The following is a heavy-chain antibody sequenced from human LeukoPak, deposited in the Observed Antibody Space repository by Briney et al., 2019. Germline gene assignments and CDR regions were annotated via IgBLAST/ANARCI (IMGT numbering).Heavy chain of an antibody. CDR2: INLDGSVI. CDR1: GFTFSGYW. Sequence: GGSPRLSCAASGFTFSGYWMSWVRQAPGKGLEWVANINLDGSVIHYVDSAKGRFTISRDNAKNSLYLQMNYLRAEDTALYYCATSDDSSGSDWGQGTLVTVSS. D-gene: IGHD3-22*01. V-gene: IGHV3-7*01. J-gene: IGHJ4*02. CDR3: ATSDDSSGSD.